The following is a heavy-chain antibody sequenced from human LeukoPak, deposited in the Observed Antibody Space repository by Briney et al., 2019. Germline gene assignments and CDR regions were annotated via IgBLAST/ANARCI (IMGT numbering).Heavy chain of an antibody. CDR2: ISSSSSYT. CDR3: AREENCGGDCYAYYFDY. J-gene: IGHJ4*02. D-gene: IGHD2-21*02. Sequence: PGGSLRLSCAASGFTFSDYYMSWIRQAPGKGLEWVSYISSSSSYTNYADSVKGRFTISRDNAKNSLYLQMNSLRAEDTAVYYCAREENCGGDCYAYYFDYWGQGTLVTVSS. V-gene: IGHV3-11*06. CDR1: GFTFSDYY.